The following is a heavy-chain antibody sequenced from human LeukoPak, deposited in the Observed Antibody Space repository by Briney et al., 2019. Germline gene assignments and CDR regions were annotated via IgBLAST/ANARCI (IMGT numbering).Heavy chain of an antibody. CDR2: ISSSSSTI. J-gene: IGHJ6*04. CDR3: ARPFDNYLDYHCFEL. CDR1: GFTFSSYS. V-gene: IGHV3-48*04. Sequence: GGSLRLSCAASGFTFSSYSTNWVRQAPGKGLEWVSYISSSSSTIYYADSVKGRFTISRDNAKNSLYLQMNSLRAEDTAVYYCARPFDNYLDYHCFELWGRGTKVIVSA. D-gene: IGHD2-21*02.